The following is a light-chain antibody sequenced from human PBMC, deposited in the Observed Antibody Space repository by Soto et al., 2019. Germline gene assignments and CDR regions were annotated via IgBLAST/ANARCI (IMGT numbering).Light chain of an antibody. CDR2: KAS. J-gene: IGKJ4*01. Sequence: DIQMTQSPSTLSASVGDRVTITCRASQSISNWLAWYQQKPGKAPKLLIYKASSLESGVPSRFSGSGSGTAFTLTISSLQPYDFSTYYRQQYNSYQLTFGGGTKLEIK. CDR3: QQYNSYQLT. V-gene: IGKV1-5*03. CDR1: QSISNW.